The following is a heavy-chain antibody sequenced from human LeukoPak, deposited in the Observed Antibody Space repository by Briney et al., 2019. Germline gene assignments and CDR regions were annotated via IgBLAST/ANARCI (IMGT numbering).Heavy chain of an antibody. V-gene: IGHV3-7*01. Sequence: GGSLRLSCAASGFTFSQYCMTWVRQAPGKGLEWVAEIIQDGSGKYYVDSVKGRFTISRDNPKNSLYLQMNSLRAEDTAVYYCASRSIGGSGKRNYYMDVWGKGTRSPSP. J-gene: IGHJ6*03. CDR2: IIQDGSGK. CDR3: ASRSIGGSGKRNYYMDV. CDR1: GFTFSQYC. D-gene: IGHD3-10*01.